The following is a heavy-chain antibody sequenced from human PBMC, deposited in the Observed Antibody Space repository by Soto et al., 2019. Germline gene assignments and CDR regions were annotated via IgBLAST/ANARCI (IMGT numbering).Heavy chain of an antibody. J-gene: IGHJ4*02. CDR3: AKSPGMYYYDSSGYYHYDY. Sequence: GGSLRLSCAASGFTFSSYAMSWVRQAPGKGLEWVSAIGGSGGSTYYADSVKGRFTISRDNSKNTLYLQMNSLRAEDTAVYYCAKSPGMYYYDSSGYYHYDYWGQGTLVTVS. V-gene: IGHV3-23*01. D-gene: IGHD3-22*01. CDR2: IGGSGGST. CDR1: GFTFSSYA.